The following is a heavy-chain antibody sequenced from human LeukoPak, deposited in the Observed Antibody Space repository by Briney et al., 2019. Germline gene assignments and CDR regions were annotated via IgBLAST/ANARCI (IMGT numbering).Heavy chain of an antibody. CDR2: ISPDGSQT. CDR3: ARAPARYGGL. V-gene: IGHV3-74*01. D-gene: IGHD1-26*01. Sequence: GGSLRLSCEASGFSLSNDWMHWVRQAPGKGLMWVSQISPDGSQTFYADSVKGRFTISRDNAKNTLYLQMNSLRAEDTAVYYCARAPARYGGLWGQGTLVTVSS. J-gene: IGHJ4*02. CDR1: GFSLSNDW.